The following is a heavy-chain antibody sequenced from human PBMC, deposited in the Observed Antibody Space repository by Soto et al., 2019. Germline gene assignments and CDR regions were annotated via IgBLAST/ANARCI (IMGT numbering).Heavy chain of an antibody. D-gene: IGHD2-2*01. CDR1: GFTFSSYA. Sequence: QVQLVESGGGVVQPGRSLRLSCAASGFTFSSYAMHWVRQAPGKGLEWVAGISYDGSNKYYADSVKGRFTISRDNSKNTLYLQMNSLRAEDTDVYYCARTLGYCSSTSCPPRIHYYYYGMDFWGQGTTVTVSS. CDR2: ISYDGSNK. CDR3: ARTLGYCSSTSCPPRIHYYYYGMDF. J-gene: IGHJ6*02. V-gene: IGHV3-30-3*01.